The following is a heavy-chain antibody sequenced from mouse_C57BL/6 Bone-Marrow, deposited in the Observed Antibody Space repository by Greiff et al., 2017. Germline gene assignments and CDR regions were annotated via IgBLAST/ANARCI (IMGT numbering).Heavy chain of an antibody. Sequence: QVQLQQPGAELVKPGASVKLSCKASGYTFTNYCMHWVKQRPGQGLEWIGRIDPNSGGTKYNEKFKGKATLTVDKPSSTAYLQLSSLTSEDSAVYYSARSEPRRDGFDYWGQGTTLTVSS. J-gene: IGHJ2*01. CDR2: IDPNSGGT. CDR3: ARSEPRRDGFDY. CDR1: GYTFTNYC. D-gene: IGHD3-3*01. V-gene: IGHV1-72*01.